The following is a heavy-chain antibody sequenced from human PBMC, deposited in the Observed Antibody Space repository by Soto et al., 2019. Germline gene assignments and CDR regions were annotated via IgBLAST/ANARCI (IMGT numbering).Heavy chain of an antibody. J-gene: IGHJ4*02. Sequence: EVQLLESGGGLVQPGGSLRLSCAASGFTFSRYAMSWVRQAPGKGLEWVSAISGSGGSTYYADSVKGRFTISRDNSKNTLYLQMNRLRAVDTAVYYCAKGSCSSTSCYTGYWGQGTLVTVSS. D-gene: IGHD2-2*02. CDR2: ISGSGGST. V-gene: IGHV3-23*01. CDR3: AKGSCSSTSCYTGY. CDR1: GFTFSRYA.